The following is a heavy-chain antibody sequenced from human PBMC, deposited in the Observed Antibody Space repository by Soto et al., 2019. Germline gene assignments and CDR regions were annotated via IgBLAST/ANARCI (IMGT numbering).Heavy chain of an antibody. Sequence: EVQVVESGGGLVKPGGSLRLSCAASGFSFSNAWMSWVRQAPGKGLKWVARIKSKTDGGTPDYAAPVKGRFTISRDDSKATLYLQVNSLKTEDTAVYYCSTSANYYDTRRYRGYFDVWGRGTLVTVSS. D-gene: IGHD3-22*01. V-gene: IGHV3-15*01. CDR2: IKSKTDGGTP. CDR3: STSANYYDTRRYRGYFDV. CDR1: GFSFSNAW. J-gene: IGHJ2*01.